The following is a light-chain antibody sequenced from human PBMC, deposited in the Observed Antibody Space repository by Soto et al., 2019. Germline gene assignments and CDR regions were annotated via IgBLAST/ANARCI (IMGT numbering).Light chain of an antibody. V-gene: IGLV2-18*02. CDR3: SSYTTSSTYV. CDR2: EVS. CDR1: SSDGGSDNR. J-gene: IGLJ1*01. Sequence: QSALTQPPSVSGSPGQSVTISCTGTSSDGGSDNRVSWYQQPPGTAPKLMIYEVSNRPSGVPDRFSGSKSGNTASLTISGLQAEDEADYYCSSYTTSSTYVFGTGTKGTVL.